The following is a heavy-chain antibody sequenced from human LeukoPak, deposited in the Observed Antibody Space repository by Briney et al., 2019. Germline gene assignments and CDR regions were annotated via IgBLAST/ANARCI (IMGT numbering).Heavy chain of an antibody. CDR3: AKESGKFDY. J-gene: IGHJ4*02. CDR2: ISADGGST. CDR1: GLNFDDSA. V-gene: IGHV3-43*02. Sequence: PGGSLRLSCVASGLNFDDSAMHCVRQAPGKGLEWVSLISADGGSTFSADSVKGRFSISRDNSKNSLYLQMNSLRSEDTAMYYCAKESGKFDYWGQGTLAAVSS.